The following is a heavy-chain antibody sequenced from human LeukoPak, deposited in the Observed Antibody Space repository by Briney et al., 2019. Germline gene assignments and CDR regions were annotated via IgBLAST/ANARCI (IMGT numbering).Heavy chain of an antibody. Sequence: GGSLGLSCAASGFTFSSYGMHWVRQAPGKELEWVAVISYDGSNKYYADSVKGRFTISRDNSKNTLYLQMNSLRAEDTAVYYRAKDWGSPGRKYFDYWGQGTLVTVSS. CDR3: AKDWGSPGRKYFDY. CDR1: GFTFSSYG. J-gene: IGHJ4*02. V-gene: IGHV3-30*18. CDR2: ISYDGSNK. D-gene: IGHD3-16*01.